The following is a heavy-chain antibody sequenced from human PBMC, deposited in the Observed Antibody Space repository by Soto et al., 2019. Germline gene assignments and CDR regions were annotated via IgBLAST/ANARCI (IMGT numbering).Heavy chain of an antibody. J-gene: IGHJ4*02. Sequence: SVKVSCKASGGTFSSYAISWVRQAPGQGLEWMGGIIPIFGTANYAQKFQGRVTITADESTSTAYMELSSLRSEDTAVYYCARSDYYDSSGSLAYWGQGTLVTVS. CDR3: ARSDYYDSSGSLAY. D-gene: IGHD3-22*01. V-gene: IGHV1-69*13. CDR2: IIPIFGTA. CDR1: GGTFSSYA.